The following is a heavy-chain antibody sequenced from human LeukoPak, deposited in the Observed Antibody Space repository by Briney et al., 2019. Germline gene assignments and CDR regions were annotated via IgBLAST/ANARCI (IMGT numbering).Heavy chain of an antibody. CDR2: ISSSSSYI. V-gene: IGHV3-21*01. Sequence: GGSLRLSCAASGFTFSSYSMNWVRQAPGKGLEWVSSISSSSSYIYYADSVKGRFTISRDNAKNSLYLQMNSLRAEDTAVYYRARGRGAAAQNPFDYWGQETLVTVSS. J-gene: IGHJ4*02. CDR3: ARGRGAAAQNPFDY. D-gene: IGHD6-13*01. CDR1: GFTFSSYS.